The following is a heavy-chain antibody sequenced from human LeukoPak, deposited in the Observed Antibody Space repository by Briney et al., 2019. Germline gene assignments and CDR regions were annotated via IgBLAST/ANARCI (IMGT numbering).Heavy chain of an antibody. CDR2: ISYNGGKK. D-gene: IGHD3-22*01. Sequence: GRSLRLSCAASGFTFSDYAIHWVRQAPGKGLEWVALISYNGGKKDYADSVKGRFTIDRDNSKNTLYLQMNSLRAEDTAVYYCAKDQAGYYDSSGLPNSFDYWGQGTLVTVSS. V-gene: IGHV3-30*04. CDR3: AKDQAGYYDSSGLPNSFDY. CDR1: GFTFSDYA. J-gene: IGHJ4*02.